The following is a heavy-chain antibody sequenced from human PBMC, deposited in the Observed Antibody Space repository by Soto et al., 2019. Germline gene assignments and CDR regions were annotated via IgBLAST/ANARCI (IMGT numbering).Heavy chain of an antibody. Sequence: VSLILSFAASGFTFSSYAMSLVRQAPGKVLEWVSAISSRGSTIYYADSVKGRFTISRDNAKNSLYLQMNSLRAEDTAVYYCAREKRYNKQSKYRNFDYWGQGTLVTVSS. D-gene: IGHD3-10*01. CDR3: AREKRYNKQSKYRNFDY. CDR2: ISSRGSTI. CDR1: GFTFSSYA. J-gene: IGHJ4*02. V-gene: IGHV3-48*04.